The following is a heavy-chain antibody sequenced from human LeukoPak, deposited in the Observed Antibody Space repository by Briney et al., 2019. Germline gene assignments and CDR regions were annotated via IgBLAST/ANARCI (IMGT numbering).Heavy chain of an antibody. CDR3: ARRMTGFKVATIIGY. J-gene: IGHJ4*02. Sequence: ASVKVSCKASGYTFTSYDINWVRQATGQGLEWMGWMNPNSGNTGYAQKFQGRVTMTRNTSISTAYMELSNLRSEDTAVYYCARRMTGFKVATIIGYWGQGTKVTVSS. CDR1: GYTFTSYD. V-gene: IGHV1-8*01. CDR2: MNPNSGNT. D-gene: IGHD5-12*01.